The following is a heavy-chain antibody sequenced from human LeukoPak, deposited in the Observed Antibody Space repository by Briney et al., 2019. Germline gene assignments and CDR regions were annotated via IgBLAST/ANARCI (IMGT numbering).Heavy chain of an antibody. CDR3: ARASPYSSSFDY. CDR1: GGSLSSSYSY. J-gene: IGHJ4*02. CDR2: IYYSGST. V-gene: IGHV4-39*01. Sequence: SETLSLTCTVSGGSLSSSYSYWGWIRQPPGKGLEWIGNIYYSGSTYYSPSLKSRVTISVDTSKNQFSLKLSSVTAADTAVYYCARASPYSSSFDYWGQGTLVTVSS. D-gene: IGHD6-6*01.